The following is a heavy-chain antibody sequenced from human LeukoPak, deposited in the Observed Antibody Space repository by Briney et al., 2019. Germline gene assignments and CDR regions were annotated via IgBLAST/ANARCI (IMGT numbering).Heavy chain of an antibody. J-gene: IGHJ4*02. CDR3: ARRGQQLTHDY. D-gene: IGHD6-13*01. CDR1: GGSISSSSYY. CDR2: IYYSGST. Sequence: SETLSLTCTVSGGSISSSSYYWGWIRQPPGKGLERIGSIYYSGSTYYNPSLKSRVTISVDTSKNQFSLKLSSVTAADTAVYYCARRGQQLTHDYWGQGTLVTVSS. V-gene: IGHV4-39*01.